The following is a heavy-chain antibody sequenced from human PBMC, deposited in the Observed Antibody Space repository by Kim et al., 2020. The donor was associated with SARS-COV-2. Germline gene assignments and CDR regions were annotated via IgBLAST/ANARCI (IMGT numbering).Heavy chain of an antibody. CDR3: ARESDVAGNDY. Sequence: YADSVKGRCTIARDNAKNSLYLQMNSLRAEDTAVYYCARESDVAGNDYWGQGSLVTVSS. J-gene: IGHJ4*02. D-gene: IGHD6-19*01. V-gene: IGHV3-48*03.